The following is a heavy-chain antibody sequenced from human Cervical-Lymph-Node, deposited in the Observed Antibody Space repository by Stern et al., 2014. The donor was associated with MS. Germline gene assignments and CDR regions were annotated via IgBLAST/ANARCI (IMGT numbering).Heavy chain of an antibody. CDR2: ISWTYVSM. CDR1: RFNFDDYA. Sequence: EVHLEESGGGLVQPGRTLRLSCAGSRFNFDDYAMHWVRQAQGRGPEWVSSISWTYVSMEYAISVKCRFTITRDIAKNALYLQMDSLRVEDTAIYYCAKDISSGRWEAQYYYGMDVWGQGTTVTVSS. D-gene: IGHD6-19*01. J-gene: IGHJ6*02. CDR3: AKDISSGRWEAQYYYGMDV. V-gene: IGHV3-9*01.